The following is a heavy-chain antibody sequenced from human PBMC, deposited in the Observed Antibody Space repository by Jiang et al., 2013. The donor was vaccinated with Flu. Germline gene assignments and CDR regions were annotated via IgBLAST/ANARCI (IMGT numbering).Heavy chain of an antibody. V-gene: IGHV1-2*02. CDR1: GYTFTGYY. Sequence: EVKKPGASVKVSCKASGYTFTGYYMHWVRQAPGQGLEWMGWINPSSGGTNYAQKFQGRVTMTRDTSISTAYMELSRLRSDDTAVYYCARDDYGDYIHTELAYWGQGTLVTVSS. D-gene: IGHD4-17*01. J-gene: IGHJ4*02. CDR3: ARDDYGDYIHTELAY. CDR2: INPSSGGT.